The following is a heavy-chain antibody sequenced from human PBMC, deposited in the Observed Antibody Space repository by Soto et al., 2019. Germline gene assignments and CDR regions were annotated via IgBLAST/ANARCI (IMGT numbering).Heavy chain of an antibody. Sequence: PSETLSLTCTVSGGSISSGGYYWSWIRENKGKGLEWIGYLYYSGITYYTPSLTSRVTISVDTSKNQFSLKLSSVAAADTAVYYCARGMYYYDSSGYYYPLNWFDPWGQGTLVTVSS. D-gene: IGHD3-22*01. J-gene: IGHJ5*02. CDR3: ARGMYYYDSSGYYYPLNWFDP. CDR2: LYYSGIT. CDR1: GGSISSGGYY. V-gene: IGHV4-31*03.